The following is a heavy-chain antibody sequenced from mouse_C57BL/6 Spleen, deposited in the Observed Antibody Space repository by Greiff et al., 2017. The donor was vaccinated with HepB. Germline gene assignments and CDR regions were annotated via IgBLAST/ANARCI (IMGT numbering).Heavy chain of an antibody. Sequence: VQLQQPGTELVKPGASVKLSCKASGYTFTSYWMHWVKQRPGQGLEWIGNINPSNGGTNYNEKFKSKATLTEDKSSSTAYMQLSSLTSEDSAVYYCARSDYGSSYDYFDYWGQGTTLTVSS. V-gene: IGHV1-53*01. J-gene: IGHJ2*01. D-gene: IGHD1-1*01. CDR2: INPSNGGT. CDR1: GYTFTSYW. CDR3: ARSDYGSSYDYFDY.